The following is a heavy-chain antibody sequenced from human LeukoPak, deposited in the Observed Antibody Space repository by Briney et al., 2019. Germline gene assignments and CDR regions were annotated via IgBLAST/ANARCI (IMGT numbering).Heavy chain of an antibody. Sequence: SETLSLTCSVSGDSISSSYWTWIRQSPGKGLEWIGYIYHSGSTTYNPSLKSRVTISVDTSKNQFSLKLSSVTPADTAVYYCARVYCSSTSCSLRGYYYYYMDVWGKGTTVTVSS. J-gene: IGHJ6*03. CDR3: ARVYCSSTSCSLRGYYYYYMDV. V-gene: IGHV4-59*01. CDR2: IYHSGST. D-gene: IGHD2-2*01. CDR1: GDSISSSY.